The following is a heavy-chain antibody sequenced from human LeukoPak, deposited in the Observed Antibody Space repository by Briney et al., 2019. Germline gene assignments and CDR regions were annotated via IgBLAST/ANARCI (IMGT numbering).Heavy chain of an antibody. CDR2: ISSSSSYI. V-gene: IGHV3-21*01. J-gene: IGHJ6*02. CDR3: ASSRCSSTSCYYYYGMDV. D-gene: IGHD2-2*01. Sequence: GGSLRLSCAASGFTFSSYSMNWVRQAPGKGLEWVSSISSSSSYIYYADSVKGRFTISRDNAKNSLYLQMNSLRAEDTAVYYCASSRCSSTSCYYYYGMDVWGQGTTVTVSS. CDR1: GFTFSSYS.